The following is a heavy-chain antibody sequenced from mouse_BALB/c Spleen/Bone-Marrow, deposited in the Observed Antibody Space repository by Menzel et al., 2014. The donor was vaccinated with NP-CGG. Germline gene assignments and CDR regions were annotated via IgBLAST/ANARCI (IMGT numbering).Heavy chain of an antibody. D-gene: IGHD1-2*01. CDR1: GFSLTSYG. CDR2: IWSGGST. V-gene: IGHV2-4-1*01. CDR3: ARRPDYGYSSYAMDY. J-gene: IGHJ4*01. Sequence: VQGVESGPGLVQPSQSLSITCTVSGFSLTSYGVHWVRQSPGKGLEWLGVIWSGGSTDYNAAFISRLSISKDNSKSQVFFKMNSLQADDTAIYYCARRPDYGYSSYAMDYWGRGTSVTVSS.